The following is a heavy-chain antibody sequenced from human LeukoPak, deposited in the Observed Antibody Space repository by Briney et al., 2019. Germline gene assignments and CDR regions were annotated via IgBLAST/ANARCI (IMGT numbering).Heavy chain of an antibody. V-gene: IGHV1-46*01. D-gene: IGHD4/OR15-4a*01. J-gene: IGHJ3*02. CDR1: GYTFTGYY. Sequence: GASVKVSCKASGYTFTGYYMHWVRQAPGQGLEWMGIINPSGGSTSYAQKFQGRLIMTRDTSTSTVYMEQSSLRSEDTAVYYCARATWYGGNPSGAFDIWGQGTMVTVSS. CDR2: INPSGGST. CDR3: ARATWYGGNPSGAFDI.